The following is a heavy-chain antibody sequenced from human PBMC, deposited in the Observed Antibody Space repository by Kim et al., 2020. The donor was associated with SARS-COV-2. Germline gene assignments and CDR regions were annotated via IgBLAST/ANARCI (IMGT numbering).Heavy chain of an antibody. CDR3: ARTLGGGYCSGGSCGWVDY. V-gene: IGHV4-39*01. Sequence: SRVTISVDTSKNQFSLKLSSVTAADTAVYYCARTLGGGYCSGGSCGWVDYWGQGTLVTVSS. D-gene: IGHD2-15*01. J-gene: IGHJ4*02.